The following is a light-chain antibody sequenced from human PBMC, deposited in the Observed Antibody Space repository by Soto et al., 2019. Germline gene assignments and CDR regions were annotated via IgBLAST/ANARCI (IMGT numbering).Light chain of an antibody. CDR3: CSYVGTFTWV. V-gene: IGLV2-14*01. CDR2: EVN. J-gene: IGLJ3*02. CDR1: SSDVGGYYY. Sequence: QSALTQPASVSASPGQSITISCTGTSSDVGGYYYVSWYQQHPGEAPKLIIYEVNHRPSGVSNRFSASKSGNTASLTISGLQAEDEANYYCCSYVGTFTWVFGGGTKLTVL.